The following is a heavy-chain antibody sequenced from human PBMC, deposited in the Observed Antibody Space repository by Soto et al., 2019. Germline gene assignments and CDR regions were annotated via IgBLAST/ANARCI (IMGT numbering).Heavy chain of an antibody. Sequence: ESWGGLVQPGGSLRLSCAASGFTVSSNYMSWVRQAPGKGLEWVSVIYSGGSTYYADSVKGRFTISRDNSKNTLYLQMNSLRAEDTAVYYCAREGDPYCSGGSCYPGAAAFDIWGQGTMVTVSS. V-gene: IGHV3-66*01. D-gene: IGHD2-15*01. CDR3: AREGDPYCSGGSCYPGAAAFDI. CDR2: IYSGGST. J-gene: IGHJ3*02. CDR1: GFTVSSNY.